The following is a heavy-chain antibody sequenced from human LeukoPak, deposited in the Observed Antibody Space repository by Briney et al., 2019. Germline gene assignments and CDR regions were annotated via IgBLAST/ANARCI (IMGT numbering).Heavy chain of an antibody. V-gene: IGHV3-64*01. CDR2: ISSNGGST. CDR1: GFTFSNYA. Sequence: GRSLRLSCAASGFTFSNYAMHWVRQAPGKGLEYVSTISSNGGSTYYANSVKGRFTISRDNSKNTLYLQMSSLRAEDTAVYYCVKDLRGAGANYFDYWGQGTLVTVSS. D-gene: IGHD7-27*01. CDR3: VKDLRGAGANYFDY. J-gene: IGHJ4*02.